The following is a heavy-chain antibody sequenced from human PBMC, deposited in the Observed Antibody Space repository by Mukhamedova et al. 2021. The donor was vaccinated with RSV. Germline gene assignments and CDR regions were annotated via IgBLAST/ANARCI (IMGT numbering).Heavy chain of an antibody. V-gene: IGHV1-18*01. J-gene: IGHJ4*01. D-gene: IGHD3-3*01. CDR2: ISAYNGNT. CDR3: ARDRPITIFGVVYGDY. Sequence: GESPGQGLEWMGWISAYNGNTNYAQKLQGRVTMTTDTSTSTAYMELRSLRSDDTAVYYCARDRPITIFGVVYGDYWG.